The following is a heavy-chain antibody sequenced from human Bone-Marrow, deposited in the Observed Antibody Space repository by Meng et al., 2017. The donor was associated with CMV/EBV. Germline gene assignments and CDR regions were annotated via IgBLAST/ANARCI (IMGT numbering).Heavy chain of an antibody. V-gene: IGHV3-23*01. D-gene: IGHD2-2*01. CDR1: GFTFSSYA. CDR3: AREKTYQPRGRYYYYYGMDV. CDR2: ISGSGGST. J-gene: IGHJ6*02. Sequence: GESLKISCAASGFTFSSYAMSWVRQAPGKGLEWVSAISGSGGSTYYADSVKGRFTISRDKSKNTLYLQKNSLRAEDTAVYYSAREKTYQPRGRYYYYYGMDVWGQGTTVTVSS.